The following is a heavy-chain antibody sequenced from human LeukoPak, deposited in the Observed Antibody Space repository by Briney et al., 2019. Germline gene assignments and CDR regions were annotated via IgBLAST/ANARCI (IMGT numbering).Heavy chain of an antibody. D-gene: IGHD2-15*01. J-gene: IGHJ4*02. CDR1: GFTFSSYA. CDR3: AKDGSWPHTPSDY. CDR2: ISGNGGST. Sequence: GGSLRLSCAASGFTFSSYAMSWVRQAPGKGLEWVSSISGNGGSTYYADSVKGRFTISRDNSKNTLYLQMNSLRAEDTAVYYCAKDGSWPHTPSDYWGQGTLVTVSS. V-gene: IGHV3-23*01.